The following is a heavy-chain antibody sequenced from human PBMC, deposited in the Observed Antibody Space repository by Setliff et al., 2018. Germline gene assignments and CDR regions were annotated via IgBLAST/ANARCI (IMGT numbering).Heavy chain of an antibody. CDR3: ARGHCSSGECPNYFDP. Sequence: LSLTCTVSGGSMIGGHYYWSWIRQLPGKGLEWIAYIYYSGNTYYNPSLKSRVTISVDTSKNQFSLKINSVTAADTAVYYCARGHCSSGECPNYFDPWGQGTQGTV. J-gene: IGHJ5*02. V-gene: IGHV4-31*03. CDR1: GGSMIGGHYY. CDR2: IYYSGNT. D-gene: IGHD2-15*01.